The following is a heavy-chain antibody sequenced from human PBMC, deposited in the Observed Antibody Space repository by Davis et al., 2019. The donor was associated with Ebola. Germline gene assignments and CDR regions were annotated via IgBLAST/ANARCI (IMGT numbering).Heavy chain of an antibody. CDR2: IGPSGNSF. J-gene: IGHJ6*02. V-gene: IGHV3-11*04. Sequence: GESLKISCEVSGFTFSDYYMSWIRQAPGKGLEWIAYIGPSGNSFYCADSVKGRFTISRDKSQNTLYLQMNSLKAEDTAVYYCAKDYWPHSNYYYGMDVWGQGTTVTVAS. CDR3: AKDYWPHSNYYYGMDV. D-gene: IGHD2-8*02. CDR1: GFTFSDYY.